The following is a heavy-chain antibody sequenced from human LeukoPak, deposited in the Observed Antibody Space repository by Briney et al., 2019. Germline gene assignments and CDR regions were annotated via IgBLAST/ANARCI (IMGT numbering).Heavy chain of an antibody. D-gene: IGHD3-3*01. CDR1: GYTFTGYY. V-gene: IGHV1-2*02. CDR2: INPNSGGT. Sequence: ASVKVSCKASGYTFTGYYMHWVRQAPGQGLEWMGWINPNSGGTNYAQKFQGRVTMTRDTSISTGYMELSRLRSDDTAVYYCARGRLVYDFWSGYYWFDPWGQGTLVTVSS. J-gene: IGHJ5*02. CDR3: ARGRLVYDFWSGYYWFDP.